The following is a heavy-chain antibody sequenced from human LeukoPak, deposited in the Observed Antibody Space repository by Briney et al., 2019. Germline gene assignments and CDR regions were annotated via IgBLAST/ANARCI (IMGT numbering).Heavy chain of an antibody. J-gene: IGHJ4*02. Sequence: SSETLSLTCTVSGGSISSYYRSWIRQPPGKGLEWIGYIYYSGSTNYNPSLKSRVTISVDTSKNQFSLKLSSVTAADTALYYCARDPWRRLDYWGQGTLVTVSS. V-gene: IGHV4-59*01. CDR3: ARDPWRRLDY. CDR1: GGSISSYY. D-gene: IGHD3-3*01. CDR2: IYYSGST.